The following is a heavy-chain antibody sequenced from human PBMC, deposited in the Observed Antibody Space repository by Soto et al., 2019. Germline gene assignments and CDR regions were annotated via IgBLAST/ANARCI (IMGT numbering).Heavy chain of an antibody. CDR3: ARAGVIAARPGLYYYGMDV. CDR2: IKQDGSEK. J-gene: IGHJ6*02. D-gene: IGHD6-6*01. V-gene: IGHV3-7*03. CDR1: GFTFSSYW. Sequence: LRLSCAASGFTFSSYWMSWVRQAPGKGLEWVANIKQDGSEKYYVDSVKGRFTISRDNAKNSLYLQMNSLRAEDTAVYYCARAGVIAARPGLYYYGMDVWGQGTTVTVSS.